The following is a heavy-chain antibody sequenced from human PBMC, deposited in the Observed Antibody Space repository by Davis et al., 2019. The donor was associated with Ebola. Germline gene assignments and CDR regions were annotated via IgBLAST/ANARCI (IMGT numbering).Heavy chain of an antibody. V-gene: IGHV4-39*07. J-gene: IGHJ2*01. CDR1: GGSISSSSYY. CDR2: IYHSGST. D-gene: IGHD3-22*01. Sequence: MPSETLSLTCTVSGGSISSSSYYWGWIRQPPGKGLEWIGEIYHSGSTNYNPSLKSRVTISVDKSKNQFSLKLSSVTAADTAVYYCARSNYDSSGYYGVDWYFDLWGRGTLVTVSS. CDR3: ARSNYDSSGYYGVDWYFDL.